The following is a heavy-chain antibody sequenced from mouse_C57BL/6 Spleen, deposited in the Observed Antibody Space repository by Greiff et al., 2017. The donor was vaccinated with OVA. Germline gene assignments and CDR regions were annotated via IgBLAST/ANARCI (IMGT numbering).Heavy chain of an antibody. CDR1: GYTFTDHP. D-gene: IGHD2-1*01. V-gene: IGHV1-78*01. CDR3: ARPDGNWYFDV. Sequence: QVQLQQSDAELVKPGASVQISCKVSGYTFTDHPIHWMKQRPEQGLEWIGYIYPRDGSTKYNEKFKGKATLTADKSSSTAYMQSNSLTSEDAAVYFCARPDGNWYFDVWGTGTTVTVSS. J-gene: IGHJ1*03. CDR2: IYPRDGST.